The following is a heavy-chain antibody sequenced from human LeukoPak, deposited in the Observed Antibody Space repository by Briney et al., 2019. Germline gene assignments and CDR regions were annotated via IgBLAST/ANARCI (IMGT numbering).Heavy chain of an antibody. CDR2: ISASGGST. J-gene: IGHJ4*02. CDR3: AKGRSSGWYYFDY. V-gene: IGHV3-23*01. Sequence: GGSPRLSCAASGFTFSSYAMSWVRQAPGQGLEWVSAISASGGSTYYADSVQGRFTISRDNSKNTLYLQMNSLRAEDTAVYYCAKGRSSGWYYFDYWGQGTPVTVSS. CDR1: GFTFSSYA. D-gene: IGHD6-19*01.